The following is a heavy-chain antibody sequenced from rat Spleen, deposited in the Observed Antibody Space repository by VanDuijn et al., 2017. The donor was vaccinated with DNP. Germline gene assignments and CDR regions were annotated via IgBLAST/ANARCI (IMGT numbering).Heavy chain of an antibody. Sequence: EVQLVESGGGLVQPGRSLKLSCAASGFTFSDYNMAWVRQAPKKGLEWVATIIYDGSRTYYRDSVKGRFTISRDNAKSTLYLQMDSLRSEDTATYYCATHSYSGDMGAMDAWGQGTSVTVSS. CDR3: ATHSYSGDMGAMDA. CDR1: GFTFSDYN. CDR2: IIYDGSRT. D-gene: IGHD1-1*01. V-gene: IGHV5S10*01. J-gene: IGHJ4*01.